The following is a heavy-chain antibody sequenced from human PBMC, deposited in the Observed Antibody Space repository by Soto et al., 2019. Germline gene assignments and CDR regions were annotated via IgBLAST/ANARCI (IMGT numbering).Heavy chain of an antibody. J-gene: IGHJ4*02. CDR1: GGSISSSNW. V-gene: IGHV4-4*02. CDR2: IYHSGST. Sequence: LSLTCAVSGGSISSSNWWSWVRQPPGKGLEWIGEIYHSGSTNYNPSLKSRVTISVDKSKNKFSLKLSSVTAADTAVYYCARVRRRYSYGYLYYFDYWGQGTLVTVSS. CDR3: ARVRRRYSYGYLYYFDY. D-gene: IGHD5-18*01.